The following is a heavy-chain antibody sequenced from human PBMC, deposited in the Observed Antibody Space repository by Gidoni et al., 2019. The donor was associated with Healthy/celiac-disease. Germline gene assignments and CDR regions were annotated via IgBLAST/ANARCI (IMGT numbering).Heavy chain of an antibody. V-gene: IGHV2-70*04. CDR1: GLSLSTSGVR. J-gene: IGHJ3*02. CDR3: ARDFWSGSGGQDACEI. D-gene: IGHD3-3*01. Sequence: QVTSKESGPALVKPTQTLTLTCTFSGLSLSTSGVRVSWIRQSPGKALEWFARIDWDDDKFYSTSLKTRLTISKDTSKNQVVLTMTNMDPVDTATYYCARDFWSGSGGQDACEIWGQGTMVTVSS. CDR2: IDWDDDK.